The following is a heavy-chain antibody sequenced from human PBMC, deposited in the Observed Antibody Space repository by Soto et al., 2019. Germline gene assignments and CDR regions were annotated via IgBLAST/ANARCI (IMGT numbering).Heavy chain of an antibody. CDR3: ARQYCSGGSCYSRGWFDP. CDR1: GYKFSSYG. Sequence: ASVKVSCKASGYKFSSYGISWVRQAPGQGLEWMGWISAYNGQTDYVEKLQDRVTMTTDTSTSTAYMELRSLRSDDTAVYYCARQYCSGGSCYSRGWFDPWGQ. V-gene: IGHV1-18*01. D-gene: IGHD2-15*01. J-gene: IGHJ5*02. CDR2: ISAYNGQT.